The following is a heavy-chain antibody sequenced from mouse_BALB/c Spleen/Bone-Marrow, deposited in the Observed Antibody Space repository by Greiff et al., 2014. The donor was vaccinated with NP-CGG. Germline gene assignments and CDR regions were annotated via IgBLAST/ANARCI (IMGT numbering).Heavy chain of an antibody. D-gene: IGHD2-14*01. J-gene: IGHJ2*01. CDR1: GYTFTSSW. Sequence: QVQLQQSGSVLVRPGASVKLSCKASGYTFTSSWMHWAKQRPGQGLEWIGEIHPNSDNTNYNEKFKGKATLTVDTSSSTTYVDLSSLTSEDSAVYNCARHHRYAYYFDYWGQGTTLTVSS. V-gene: IGHV1S130*01. CDR3: ARHHRYAYYFDY. CDR2: IHPNSDNT.